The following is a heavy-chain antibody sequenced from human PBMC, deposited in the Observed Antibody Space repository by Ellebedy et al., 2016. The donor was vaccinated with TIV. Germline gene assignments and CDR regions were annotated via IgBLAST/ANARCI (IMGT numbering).Heavy chain of an antibody. D-gene: IGHD5-18*01. CDR3: AGGYSYGWVGY. CDR1: EGSSSSSGYF. CDR2: VNYGGTT. V-gene: IGHV4-39*07. Sequence: MPSETLSLTCTVSEGSSSSSGYFWGWGWIRQPPGKGPEWIGSVNYGGTTYCNPSLKSRVTISVDTSKNQFSLKLSSVTAADTAVYYCAGGYSYGWVGYWGQGTLVTVSS. J-gene: IGHJ4*02.